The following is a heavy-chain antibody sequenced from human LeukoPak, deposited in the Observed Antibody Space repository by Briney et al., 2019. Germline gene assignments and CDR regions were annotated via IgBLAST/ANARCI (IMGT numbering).Heavy chain of an antibody. CDR2: INSDGSST. V-gene: IGHV3-74*01. CDR1: GFTFSSYW. J-gene: IGHJ4*02. D-gene: IGHD3-22*01. Sequence: PGGSLRLSCAASGFTFSSYWMHWVRQAPGKGLVWVSRINSDGSSTNYADSVKGRFTISRDNAENTLYLQVNSLTAEDTAVYYCARGGYDSSGGRVGFCNYWGQGTLVTVSS. CDR3: ARGGYDSSGGRVGFCNY.